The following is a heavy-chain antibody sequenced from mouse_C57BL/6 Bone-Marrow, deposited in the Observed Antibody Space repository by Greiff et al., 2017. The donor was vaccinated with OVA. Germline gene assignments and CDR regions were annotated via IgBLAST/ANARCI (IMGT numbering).Heavy chain of an antibody. CDR3: ASRGEYGGSSPWFAY. D-gene: IGHD1-1*01. CDR1: GFSLTSYG. CDR2: IWGGGST. Sequence: VKLQESGPGLVAPSQSLSITCTVSGFSLTSYGVDWVRQPPGKGLEWLGVIWGGGSTNYNSALMSRLSIRKVNSTSQVFLKMNSLQTDDTAMYYCASRGEYGGSSPWFAYWGQGTLVTVSA. J-gene: IGHJ3*01. V-gene: IGHV2-9*01.